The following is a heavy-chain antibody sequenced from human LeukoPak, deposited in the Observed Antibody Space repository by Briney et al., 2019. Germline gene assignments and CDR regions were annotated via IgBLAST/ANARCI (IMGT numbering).Heavy chain of an antibody. CDR2: ISTVIGRT. J-gene: IGHJ4*02. CDR3: AKPAWGSGIQFGFDS. V-gene: IGHV3-64D*08. Sequence: QPGGPLRLSCSASGFTFSDYAMHWVRQAPGKGLEYVSAISTVIGRTFYADSVKDRFTISRDNSGNTLYLQMSSLRPEDTAVYYCAKPAWGSGIQFGFDSWGQGTLVTVSS. CDR1: GFTFSDYA. D-gene: IGHD3-10*01.